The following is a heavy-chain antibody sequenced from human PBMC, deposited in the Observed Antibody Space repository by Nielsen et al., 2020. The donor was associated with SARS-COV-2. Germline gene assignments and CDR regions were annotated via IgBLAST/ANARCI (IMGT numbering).Heavy chain of an antibody. J-gene: IGHJ5*02. CDR3: AKDPSGSGRANWFDP. D-gene: IGHD3-10*01. CDR1: GFTFSSYG. Sequence: GGSLRLSCAASGFTFSSYGMHWVRQAPGKGLEWVAVIWYDGSNKYYADSVKGRFTISRDNSKNTLYLQMNSLRAEDTAVYYCAKDPSGSGRANWFDPWGQGTLVTVSS. CDR2: IWYDGSNK. V-gene: IGHV3-33*06.